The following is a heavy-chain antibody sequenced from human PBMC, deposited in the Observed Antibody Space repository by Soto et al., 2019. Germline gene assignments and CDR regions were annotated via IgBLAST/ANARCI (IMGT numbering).Heavy chain of an antibody. D-gene: IGHD3-3*02. CDR1: GGTFRTNA. Sequence: QVQLVQSGAEVKKPGSSVKISCKASGGTFRTNAFSWVRQAPGQGLEWMGGIIPIFPTPDYAQKFQGRVTITADESTTTTYMELCSLRSKATATYYCARDKDRQQLGGNYYYIMDVWGQGTTVTVSS. J-gene: IGHJ6*02. CDR3: ARDKDRQQLGGNYYYIMDV. V-gene: IGHV1-69*12. CDR2: IIPIFPTP.